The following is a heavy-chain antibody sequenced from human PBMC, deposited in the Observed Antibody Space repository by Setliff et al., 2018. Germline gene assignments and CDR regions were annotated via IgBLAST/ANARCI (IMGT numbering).Heavy chain of an antibody. J-gene: IGHJ4*02. CDR1: GGTFSSYA. Sequence: ASVKVSCKASGGTFSSYAISWVRQAPGQGLEWMGGIIPTLGIANYAQKFQGRVTITADESTSTAYMELSSLRSEDTAVYYCARGLHSSGWYWAFDYWGQGTLVTVS. CDR3: ARGLHSSGWYWAFDY. V-gene: IGHV1-69*10. D-gene: IGHD6-19*01. CDR2: IIPTLGIA.